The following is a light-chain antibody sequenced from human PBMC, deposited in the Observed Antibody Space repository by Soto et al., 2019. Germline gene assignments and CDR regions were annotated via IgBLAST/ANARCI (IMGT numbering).Light chain of an antibody. V-gene: IGKV3-11*01. CDR3: QQRTNWPRT. CDR1: QSVSNP. J-gene: IGKJ2*01. Sequence: EIVLTQSPATLSLSPGERATLSCRASQSVSNPLAWYQQKPGQAPRLLIYDASSRATGFPARFSGSGSGTDFTLTISSLEPDDFAVYYCQQRTNWPRTFGQGTKLEIK. CDR2: DAS.